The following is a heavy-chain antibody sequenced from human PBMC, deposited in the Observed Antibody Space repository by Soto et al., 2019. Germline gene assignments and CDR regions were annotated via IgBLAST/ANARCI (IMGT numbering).Heavy chain of an antibody. CDR1: GFTFSDHY. Sequence: GGSPRLSCAASGFTFSDHYMDWVRQAPGKGLEWVGRTRNKANSYTTEYAASVKGRFTISRDDSKNSLYLQMNSLKTEDTAVYYCARDGHDSDYYYYYYGMDVWGQGTTVTVSS. J-gene: IGHJ6*02. CDR2: TRNKANSYTT. CDR3: ARDGHDSDYYYYYYGMDV. V-gene: IGHV3-72*01. D-gene: IGHD2-15*01.